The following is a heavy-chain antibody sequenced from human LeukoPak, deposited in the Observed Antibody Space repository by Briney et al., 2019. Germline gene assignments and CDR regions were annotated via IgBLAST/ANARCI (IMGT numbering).Heavy chain of an antibody. CDR3: ARGPYSYDSSGAFDI. CDR1: GGSVSNYY. CDR2: IYYTET. V-gene: IGHV4-59*08. J-gene: IGHJ3*02. Sequence: NPSETLSLTCTVSGGSVSNYYWSWIRQSPGKGLEWIGYIYYTETSYNPSLKSRVTISADTSKNQFSLKLYSVTAADTAVYFCARGPYSYDSSGAFDIWGQGTMVTVSA. D-gene: IGHD3-22*01.